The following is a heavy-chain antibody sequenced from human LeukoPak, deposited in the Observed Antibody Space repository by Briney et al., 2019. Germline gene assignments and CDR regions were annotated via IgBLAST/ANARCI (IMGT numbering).Heavy chain of an antibody. CDR2: IKQDGSET. Sequence: GGSLRLSCAASGFTFSSYWMNWVRQAPGKGLEWVANIKQDGSETYYVDSVKGRFTISRDNAKNSLNPQMNSLRVEDTAVYYCARAGGARSSWSYWGQGTLVTVSS. D-gene: IGHD6-13*01. CDR3: ARAGGARSSWSY. V-gene: IGHV3-7*01. J-gene: IGHJ4*02. CDR1: GFTFSSYW.